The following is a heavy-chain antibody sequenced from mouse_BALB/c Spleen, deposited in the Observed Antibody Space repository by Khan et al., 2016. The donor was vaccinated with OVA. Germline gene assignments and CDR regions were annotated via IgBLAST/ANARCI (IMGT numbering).Heavy chain of an antibody. Sequence: EVQLQQSGPELMKPGASVKISCKASGYSFTTYYIHWMMQSHGKSLEWIGYIDPFRGGPTYNQKFTGKATLHVCISSSTAYIHLSNLTSEDSAVYYCTRHGYVAWFTYWGQGTLVTVSS. CDR2: IDPFRGGP. CDR1: GYSFTTYY. V-gene: IGHV1S135*01. D-gene: IGHD2-2*01. J-gene: IGHJ3*01. CDR3: TRHGYVAWFTY.